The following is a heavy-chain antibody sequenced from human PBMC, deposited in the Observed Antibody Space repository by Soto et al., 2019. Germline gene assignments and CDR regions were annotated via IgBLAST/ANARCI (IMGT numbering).Heavy chain of an antibody. CDR3: AHRLRYSSNWDVGWFDP. CDR1: GVSLSTIGVG. J-gene: IGHJ5*02. Sequence: GPTLVNPPQTLTPASTFSGVSLSTIGVGVGRIPQPPGMALVYLALIYWDDDKRYSPSLKSRLTITNDTSKNQVVLTMTNMDPVDTATYYCAHRLRYSSNWDVGWFDPWGQGTLVTVSS. D-gene: IGHD6-13*01. CDR2: IYWDDDK. V-gene: IGHV2-5*02.